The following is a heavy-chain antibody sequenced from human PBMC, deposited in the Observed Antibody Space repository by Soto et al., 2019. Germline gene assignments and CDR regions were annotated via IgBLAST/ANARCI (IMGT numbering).Heavy chain of an antibody. J-gene: IGHJ4*02. CDR3: ARQRWLQLRYFDY. Sequence: LRLSCAASGLTFSNYWMSWVRQAPGKGLEWVASIKQDGSEKYYVDSVRGRFTISRDNARNSLYLQMNGLRAEDTAVYYCARQRWLQLRYFDYWGQGTLVTVSS. CDR1: GLTFSNYW. CDR2: IKQDGSEK. V-gene: IGHV3-7*03. D-gene: IGHD5-12*01.